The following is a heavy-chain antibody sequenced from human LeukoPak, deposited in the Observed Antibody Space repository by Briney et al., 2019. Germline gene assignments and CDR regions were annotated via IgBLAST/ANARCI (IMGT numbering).Heavy chain of an antibody. CDR2: ISSSSSYI. CDR3: ARLHLPGIAVAGTGY. CDR1: GFTFSSYS. J-gene: IGHJ4*02. V-gene: IGHV3-21*01. Sequence: GGSLRLSCAASGFTFSSYSMNWVRQAPGKGLEWVSSISSSSSYIYYADSVKGRFTISRDNAKNSLYLQMNSPRAEDTAVYYCARLHLPGIAVAGTGYWGQGTLVTVSS. D-gene: IGHD6-19*01.